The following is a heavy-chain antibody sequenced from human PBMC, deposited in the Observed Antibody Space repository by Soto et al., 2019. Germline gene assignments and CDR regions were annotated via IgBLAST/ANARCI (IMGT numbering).Heavy chain of an antibody. D-gene: IGHD3-3*01. V-gene: IGHV3-53*01. Sequence: QPGESLRLSCAASGFTVSSNYMSWVRQAPGKGLEWVSVIYSGGSTYYADSVKGRFTISRDNSKNTLYLQMNSLRAEDTAVYYCARAPRRITHHYYYYGMDVWGQGTTVTVSS. CDR3: ARAPRRITHHYYYYGMDV. CDR2: IYSGGST. J-gene: IGHJ6*02. CDR1: GFTVSSNY.